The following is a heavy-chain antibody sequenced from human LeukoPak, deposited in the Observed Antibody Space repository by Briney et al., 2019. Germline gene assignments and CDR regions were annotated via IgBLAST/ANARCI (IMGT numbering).Heavy chain of an antibody. CDR1: GFTFSSYE. CDR3: AMGLRSSPLDY. CDR2: ISSSGSNI. Sequence: PGGSLRLSCAASGFTFSSYEMKWVRQAPGKGLEWVSYISSSGSNIYYADSVKGRFTISRDNAKNSLYLQMNSLRVEDTAVYYCAMGLRSSPLDYWGEGNLVTVSS. D-gene: IGHD1-26*01. J-gene: IGHJ4*02. V-gene: IGHV3-48*03.